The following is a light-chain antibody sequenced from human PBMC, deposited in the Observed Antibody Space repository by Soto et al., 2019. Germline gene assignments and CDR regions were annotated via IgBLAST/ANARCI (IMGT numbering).Light chain of an antibody. CDR3: QQRINWPLT. J-gene: IGKJ4*01. CDR1: QSVSSY. CDR2: DAS. Sequence: EIVLTQSPATLSLSPGERATLSCRASQSVSSYLAWYQQKPGQAPMLLIYDASNRATGIPARFSGSGSGTDFTLTISSLEPEDVAVYYCQQRINWPLTFGGGTKVEIK. V-gene: IGKV3-11*01.